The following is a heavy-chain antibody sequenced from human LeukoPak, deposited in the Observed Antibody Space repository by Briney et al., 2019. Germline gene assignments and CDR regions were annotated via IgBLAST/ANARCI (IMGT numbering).Heavy chain of an antibody. Sequence: GRSLRLSCAASGFTLSTHCTHWVRHAPGKGREWVTYIHKEESHKHHADSGKDRFTISRDNSKNTLYLQMNSLIAEDTAVYYCLRDVYSSDLISMSRPGANWGQGTLVTVSS. CDR2: IHKEESHK. CDR3: LRDVYSSDLISMSRPGAN. D-gene: IGHD3-22*01. V-gene: IGHV3-30*02. CDR1: GFTLSTHC. J-gene: IGHJ4*02.